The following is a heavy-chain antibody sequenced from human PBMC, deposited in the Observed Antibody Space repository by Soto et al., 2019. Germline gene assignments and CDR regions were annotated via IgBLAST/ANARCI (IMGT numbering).Heavy chain of an antibody. V-gene: IGHV1-18*01. CDR1: GYTFTSYG. CDR2: ISAYNGNT. CDR3: ARDTFRYSSSPTWSDY. J-gene: IGHJ4*02. D-gene: IGHD6-6*01. Sequence: ASVKVSCKASGYTFTSYGISWVRQAPGQGLEWMGWISAYNGNTNYAQKLQGRVTMTTDTSTSTAYMELRSLRSDDTAVYYCARDTFRYSSSPTWSDYWGQGTLVTVSS.